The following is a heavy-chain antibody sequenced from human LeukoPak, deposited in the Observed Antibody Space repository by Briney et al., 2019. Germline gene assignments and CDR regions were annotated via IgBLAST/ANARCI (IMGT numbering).Heavy chain of an antibody. CDR3: ARQTGSGLFILP. Sequence: SETLSLTCTVSGGSISSYYWSWIRQPPGKGLEWIGYIYYSGSTNYNPPLKSQVSISIDTSKNQFSLRLTSVTAADTAVYYCARQTGSGLFILPGGQGTLVTVSS. J-gene: IGHJ4*02. CDR1: GGSISSYY. D-gene: IGHD3/OR15-3a*01. CDR2: IYYSGST. V-gene: IGHV4-59*08.